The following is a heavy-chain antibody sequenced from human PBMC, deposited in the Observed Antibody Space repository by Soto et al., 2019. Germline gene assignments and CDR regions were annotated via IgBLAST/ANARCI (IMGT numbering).Heavy chain of an antibody. V-gene: IGHV1-69*02. CDR3: ARSGGYSYGFWLFMFDY. J-gene: IGHJ4*02. CDR2: IIPILGIA. D-gene: IGHD5-18*01. Sequence: SVKVSCKASGGTFSSYTISWVRQAPGQGLEWMGRIIPILGIANYAQKFQGRVTITADKSTSTAYMELSSLRSEDTAVYYCARSGGYSYGFWLFMFDYWGQGTLVTVSS. CDR1: GGTFSSYT.